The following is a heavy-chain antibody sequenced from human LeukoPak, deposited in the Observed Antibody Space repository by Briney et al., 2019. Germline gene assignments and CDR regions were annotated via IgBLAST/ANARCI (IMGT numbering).Heavy chain of an antibody. CDR1: GGSISSSSYY. CDR2: IYYSVST. D-gene: IGHD2-2*01. V-gene: IGHV4-39*01. CDR3: ARLTRYCSSTSCYADY. Sequence: PSETLSLTCTVSGGSISSSSYYWGWIRQPPGKGLEWIGNIYYSVSTYYNPSLKSRATISVDTSKNQFSLKLSSVNAADTAVYYCARLTRYCSSTSCYADYWGQGTLVTVSS. J-gene: IGHJ4*02.